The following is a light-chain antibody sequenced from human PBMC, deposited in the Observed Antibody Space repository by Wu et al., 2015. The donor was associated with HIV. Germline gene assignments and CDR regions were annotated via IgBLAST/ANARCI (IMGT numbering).Light chain of an antibody. CDR3: QLXILPWT. V-gene: IGKV3-15*01. CDR2: GAS. CDR1: QSIGRN. J-gene: IGKJ1*01. Sequence: EIVMTQFPPTLSVSPGERATLSCRASQSIGRNLAWYQQKPGQAPRLLIYGASIRATGIPATFIGSGSGTEFTLTISSLQSEDFAVYYCQLXILPWTFGQGTKVKSN.